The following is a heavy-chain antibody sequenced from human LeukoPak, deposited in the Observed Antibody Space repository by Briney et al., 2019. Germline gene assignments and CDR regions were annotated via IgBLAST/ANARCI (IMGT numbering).Heavy chain of an antibody. V-gene: IGHV3-53*01. CDR1: GFTVSSNY. CDR2: IYSGGST. J-gene: IGHJ4*02. CDR3: AISGYSYGSFDY. D-gene: IGHD5-18*01. Sequence: PGGSLRLSCAASGFTVSSNYMSWVRQAPGKGLEWVSAIYSGGSTYYADSVKGRFTISRDNSKNTLYLQMSSLRAEDTAVYYCAISGYSYGSFDYWGQGTLVTVSS.